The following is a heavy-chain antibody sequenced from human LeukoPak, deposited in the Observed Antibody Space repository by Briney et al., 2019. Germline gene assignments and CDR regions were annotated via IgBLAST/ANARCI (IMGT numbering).Heavy chain of an antibody. CDR3: AKAVDYGDYYFDD. J-gene: IGHJ4*02. D-gene: IGHD4-17*01. CDR2: ISGSNGYT. CDR1: GFTFSTYA. V-gene: IGHV3-23*01. Sequence: GGSLRLSCAASGFTFSTYAMNWVRRAPGKGLEWVSGISGSNGYTHYADSVKGRFTISRDDSKNTLYMQMNSLRAEDTAVYYCAKAVDYGDYYFDDWGQGTLVTVSS.